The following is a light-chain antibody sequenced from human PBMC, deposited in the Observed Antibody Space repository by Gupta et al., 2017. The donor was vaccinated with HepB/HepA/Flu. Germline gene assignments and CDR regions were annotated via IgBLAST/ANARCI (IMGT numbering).Light chain of an antibody. Sequence: EIVLTQSPDTLSLSPGERATLSCRATQSVATYLAWYQHKPGQAPRLLIYDASNRATGIPARFSGSGSGTDFTLTISSLEPEDFAVYYCQQRSNWPLFTFGPGTRVDIK. V-gene: IGKV3-11*01. J-gene: IGKJ3*01. CDR1: QSVATY. CDR2: DAS. CDR3: QQRSNWPLFT.